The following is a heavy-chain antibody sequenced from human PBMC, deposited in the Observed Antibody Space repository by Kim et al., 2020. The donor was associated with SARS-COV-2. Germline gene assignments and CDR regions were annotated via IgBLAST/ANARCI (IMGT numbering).Heavy chain of an antibody. CDR1: GYTFTSYA. J-gene: IGHJ6*02. Sequence: ASVKVSCKASGYTFTSYAMNWVRQAPGQGLEWMGWINTNTGNPTYAQGFTGRFVFSLDTSVSTAYLQISSLKAEDTAVYYCARGVVLIVVVPGGGDGMDVWGQGTTVTVSS. D-gene: IGHD2-2*01. CDR2: INTNTGNP. V-gene: IGHV7-4-1*02. CDR3: ARGVVLIVVVPGGGDGMDV.